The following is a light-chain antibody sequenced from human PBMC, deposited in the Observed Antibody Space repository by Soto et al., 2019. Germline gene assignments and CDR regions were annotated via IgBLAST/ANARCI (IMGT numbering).Light chain of an antibody. Sequence: EIVLTQSPGTLSLSPGERATLSCRASQSVSSSYLAWYQQKPGQAPRLLIYGASSRATGIPDRFIGSGSGTDFTVNISRLEPEDLAVYYCQQYGSSPWYTFGKGNTLDIK. CDR1: QSVSSSY. V-gene: IGKV3-20*01. J-gene: IGKJ2*01. CDR2: GAS. CDR3: QQYGSSPWYT.